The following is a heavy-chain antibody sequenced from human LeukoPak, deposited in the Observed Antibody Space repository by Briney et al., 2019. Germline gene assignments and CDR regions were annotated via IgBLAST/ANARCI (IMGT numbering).Heavy chain of an antibody. Sequence: SETLSLTCTVSGGSISSYYWSWIRQPPGRGLEWIGYIYYSGSTNYNPSLKSRVTISVDTSKNQFSLKLSSVTAADTAVYYCERAPTYGDYETWGQGTLVTASS. CDR1: GGSISSYY. V-gene: IGHV4-59*01. CDR3: ERAPTYGDYET. CDR2: IYYSGST. D-gene: IGHD4-17*01. J-gene: IGHJ4*02.